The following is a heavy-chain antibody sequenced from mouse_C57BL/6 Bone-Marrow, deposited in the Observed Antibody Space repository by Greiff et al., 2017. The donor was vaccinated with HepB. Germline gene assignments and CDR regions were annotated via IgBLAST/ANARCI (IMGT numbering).Heavy chain of an antibody. D-gene: IGHD4-1*01. CDR1: GFTFSSYA. V-gene: IGHV5-4*01. CDR3: ARGGNWDIYAMDY. J-gene: IGHJ4*01. CDR2: ISDGGSYT. Sequence: EVQRVESGGGLVKPGGSLKLSCAASGFTFSSYAMSWVRQTPEKRLEWVATISDGGSYTYYPDNVKGRFTISRDNAKNNLYLQMSHLKSEDTAMYYCARGGNWDIYAMDYWGQGTSVTVSS.